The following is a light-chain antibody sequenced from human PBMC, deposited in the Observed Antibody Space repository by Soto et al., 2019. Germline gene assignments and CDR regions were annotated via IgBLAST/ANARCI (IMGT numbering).Light chain of an antibody. V-gene: IGKV3-20*01. Sequence: EIVLTQSPGTLSLSPGERATVFCRASQSVSSSYFAWYQQKPGQAPRLLISGASNRATGIPDRFSGSGSGTDFTLTISRLEPEDFAVYYCQHYARSVGTFGQGTRVEIK. CDR3: QHYARSVGT. J-gene: IGKJ1*01. CDR2: GAS. CDR1: QSVSSSY.